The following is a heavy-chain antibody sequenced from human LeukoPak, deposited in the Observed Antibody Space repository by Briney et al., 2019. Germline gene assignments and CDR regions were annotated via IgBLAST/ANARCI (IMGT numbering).Heavy chain of an antibody. CDR1: GGSFSGYY. Sequence: SETLSLTCAVYGGSFSGYYWSWIRQPPGKGLEWIGEINHSGSTNYNPSIKSRVTISVDTFKDQFSLKLSSVTAADTAVYYCARVRYYDSSGYYPDYWGQGTLVTVSS. D-gene: IGHD3-22*01. CDR2: INHSGST. J-gene: IGHJ4*02. V-gene: IGHV4-34*01. CDR3: ARVRYYDSSGYYPDY.